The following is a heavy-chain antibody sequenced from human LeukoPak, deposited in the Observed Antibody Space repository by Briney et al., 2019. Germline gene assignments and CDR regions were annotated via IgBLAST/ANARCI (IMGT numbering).Heavy chain of an antibody. D-gene: IGHD6-13*01. CDR1: GYTFTGYY. CDR3: AREHPPSFSRQQLPLEVDY. V-gene: IGHV1-2*06. Sequence: AXVKVSCKASGYTFTGYYMHWVRQAPGQGIEWMGRINPNSGGTNYSQKFQGRVTITRDTSISTAYMELSRLRSDDTAVYYCAREHPPSFSRQQLPLEVDYWGQGTLVTVSS. J-gene: IGHJ4*02. CDR2: INPNSGGT.